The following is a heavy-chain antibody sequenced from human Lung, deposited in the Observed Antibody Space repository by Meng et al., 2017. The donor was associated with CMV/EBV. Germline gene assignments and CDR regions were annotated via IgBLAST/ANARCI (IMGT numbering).Heavy chain of an antibody. D-gene: IGHD3-3*01. CDR2: IYYSGST. CDR1: GGSISSYY. CDR3: ARSDFWSGYGMDV. V-gene: IGHV4-59*01. J-gene: IGHJ6*02. Sequence: GSLRLXCTVPGGSISSYYWSWIRQPPGKGLEWIGYIYYSGSTNYNPSLKSRVTISVDTSKNQFSLKLSSVTAADTAVYYCARSDFWSGYGMDVWGQGATVTVSS.